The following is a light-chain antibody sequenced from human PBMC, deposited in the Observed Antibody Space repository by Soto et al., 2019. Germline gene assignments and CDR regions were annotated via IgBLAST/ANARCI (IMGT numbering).Light chain of an antibody. J-gene: IGLJ1*01. CDR2: EVS. Sequence: QSALAQPPSASGSPGQSVTISCTGTSSDVGGYDYVSWYQQHPGKAPKLIIYEVSKRPSGVPDRFSASKSGNTASLTVSGLQAEDEAHYHCTSYAGNDVYVFGTGTKLTVL. V-gene: IGLV2-8*01. CDR3: TSYAGNDVYV. CDR1: SSDVGGYDY.